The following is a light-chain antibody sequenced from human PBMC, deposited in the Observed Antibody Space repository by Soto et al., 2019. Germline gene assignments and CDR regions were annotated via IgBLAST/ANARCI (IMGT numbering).Light chain of an antibody. J-gene: IGLJ3*02. CDR1: SRDIGGDNY. CDR3: SSYSRSSHWV. CDR2: EVT. V-gene: IGLV2-14*01. Sequence: QSALPQPASVSGSPGQSITISCTGTSRDIGGDNYVSWYQQHPGKAPKLMIYEVTNRHSGIYIRFSASKSGSAAYLTISGLQAEDEAEYYGSSYSRSSHWVLGGGTKLTV.